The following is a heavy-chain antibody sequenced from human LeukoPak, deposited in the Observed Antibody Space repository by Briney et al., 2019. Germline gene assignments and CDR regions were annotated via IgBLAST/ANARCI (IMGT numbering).Heavy chain of an antibody. Sequence: SETLSLTGTVSGGSISSYYWSWLRQPPVKGLEWIGYIYYSGSPNYNPSLKSRVTISVDTSKSQFSLKLSSVTAADTAVYYCARSGMGQWLVRGAFDIWGQGTMVTVSS. CDR2: IYYSGSP. D-gene: IGHD6-19*01. CDR1: GGSISSYY. J-gene: IGHJ3*02. CDR3: ARSGMGQWLVRGAFDI. V-gene: IGHV4-59*12.